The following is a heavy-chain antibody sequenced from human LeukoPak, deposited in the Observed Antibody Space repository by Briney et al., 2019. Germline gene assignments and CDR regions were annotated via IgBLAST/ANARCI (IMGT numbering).Heavy chain of an antibody. Sequence: PGGSLRLSCAASGFTFSSYSMNWVRQAPGKGLEWVSSISSSSSYIYYADSVKGRFTTSRDNAKNSLYLQMNSLRAEDTAVYYCARGRFGDKYFDYWGQGTLVTVSS. V-gene: IGHV3-21*01. D-gene: IGHD2-21*02. CDR2: ISSSSSYI. J-gene: IGHJ4*02. CDR3: ARGRFGDKYFDY. CDR1: GFTFSSYS.